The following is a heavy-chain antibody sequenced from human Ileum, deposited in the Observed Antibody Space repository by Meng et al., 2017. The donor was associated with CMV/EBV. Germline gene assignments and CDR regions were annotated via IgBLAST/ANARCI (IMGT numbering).Heavy chain of an antibody. CDR2: ISGSGANS. CDR3: AKDCWFDP. J-gene: IGHJ5*02. V-gene: IGHV3-23*01. CDR1: GLTFNSYS. Sequence: GESLKISCVASGLTFNSYSMGWVRQAPGKGLEWVAAISGSGANSYYAESVKGRATISRDNSKNTLLLELNGLRAEDTAVYYCAKDCWFDPWGQGTLVTVSS.